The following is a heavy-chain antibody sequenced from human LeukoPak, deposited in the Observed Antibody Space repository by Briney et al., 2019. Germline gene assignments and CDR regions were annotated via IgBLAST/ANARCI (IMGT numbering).Heavy chain of an antibody. CDR2: IIPIFGTA. J-gene: IGHJ5*02. CDR1: GGTFSSYA. D-gene: IGHD3-22*01. V-gene: IGHV1-69*06. CDR3: ARKVPNDSSGYYYRGQFDP. Sequence: SVKVSCRASGGTFSSYAISWVRQAPGQGLEWMGGIIPIFGTANYAQKFQGRVTITADKSTSTAYMELSSLRSEDTAVYYCARKVPNDSSGYYYRGQFDPWGQGTLVTVSS.